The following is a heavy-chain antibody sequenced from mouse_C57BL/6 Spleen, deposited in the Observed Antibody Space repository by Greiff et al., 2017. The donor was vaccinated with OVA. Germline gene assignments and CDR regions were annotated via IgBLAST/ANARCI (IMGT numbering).Heavy chain of an antibody. V-gene: IGHV1-82*01. J-gene: IGHJ4*01. Sequence: VQLQQSGPELVKPGASVKISCKASGYAFSSSWMNWVKQRPGKGLEWIGRIYPGDGDTKYNGKFKGKATLTADKPSSTAYIQLSSLTSEDSAVYFCARETGTGAMDDWGQGASVTVSS. D-gene: IGHD4-1*01. CDR3: ARETGTGAMDD. CDR2: IYPGDGDT. CDR1: GYAFSSSW.